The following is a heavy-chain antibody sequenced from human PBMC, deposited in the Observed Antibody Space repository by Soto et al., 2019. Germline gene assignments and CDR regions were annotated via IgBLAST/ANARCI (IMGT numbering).Heavy chain of an antibody. J-gene: IGHJ4*02. CDR2: IKQDGSEK. D-gene: IGHD7-27*01. V-gene: IGHV3-7*05. CDR3: ATETSTWGC. CDR1: GCALSNYW. Sequence: EVQLVESGGGLVQPGESLRLSCVASGCALSNYWMNWVRQATGKGLEWVANIKQDGSEKNYVDSVKGRFTISRDNARNSLYLQMNSVRAEDTAAYYCATETSTWGCWGQGTLVTVSS.